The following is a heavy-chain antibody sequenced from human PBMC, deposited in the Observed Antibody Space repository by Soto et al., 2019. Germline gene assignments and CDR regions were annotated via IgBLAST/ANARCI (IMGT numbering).Heavy chain of an antibody. CDR1: GGSISSSNYY. Sequence: PSETLSLTCTVSGGSISSSNYYWGWIRQPPGKGLEWIGSIYYSGSTYYNPSLKSRVTISVDTSKNQFSLKLSSVTAADTAVYYFASLVPAAILYSFDYWGQGTLVTVSS. D-gene: IGHD2-2*01. CDR3: ASLVPAAILYSFDY. J-gene: IGHJ4*02. CDR2: IYYSGST. V-gene: IGHV4-39*01.